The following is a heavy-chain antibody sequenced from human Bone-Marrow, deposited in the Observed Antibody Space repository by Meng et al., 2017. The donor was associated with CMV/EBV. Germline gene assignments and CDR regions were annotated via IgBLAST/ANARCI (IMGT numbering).Heavy chain of an antibody. CDR1: GFNFGVYW. J-gene: IGHJ4*02. CDR2: IKRDGSEA. CDR3: ARSFEY. V-gene: IGHV3-7*01. Sequence: ETLSLTCAASGFNFGVYWMTWVRQPPGKGLEWVANIKRDGSEAYYADSVKGRFTISRDNAKNSLYLQMNSLRGEDTAVYYCARSFEYWGRGTLVTVSS.